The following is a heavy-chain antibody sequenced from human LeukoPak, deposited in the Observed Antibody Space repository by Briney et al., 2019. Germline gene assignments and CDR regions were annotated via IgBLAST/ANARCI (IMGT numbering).Heavy chain of an antibody. CDR3: ARDRGFLEWFDAFDI. Sequence: ASVKVSCKASGYTFTSYGISWVRQAPGQGLEWIGWISAYNGNTNYAQKLQGRVTMTTDTSTSTAYMELRSLRSDDTAVYYCARDRGFLEWFDAFDIWGQGTMVTVSS. V-gene: IGHV1-18*01. D-gene: IGHD3-3*01. CDR2: ISAYNGNT. J-gene: IGHJ3*02. CDR1: GYTFTSYG.